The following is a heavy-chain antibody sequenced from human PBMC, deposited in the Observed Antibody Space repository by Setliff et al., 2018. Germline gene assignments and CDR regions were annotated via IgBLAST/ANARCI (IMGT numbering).Heavy chain of an antibody. J-gene: IGHJ5*02. CDR1: GYTLTTYA. Sequence: GASVKVSCKASGYTLTTYAINWVRQAPGQGLEWMGWVHGYTGDTNYAQNLQDRVTMTTDTSATTAYMELKNLRSDDTAVYYCARINFYVSSGYYYAPDLWGQGTLVTVSS. D-gene: IGHD3-22*01. V-gene: IGHV1-18*01. CDR2: VHGYTGDT. CDR3: ARINFYVSSGYYYAPDL.